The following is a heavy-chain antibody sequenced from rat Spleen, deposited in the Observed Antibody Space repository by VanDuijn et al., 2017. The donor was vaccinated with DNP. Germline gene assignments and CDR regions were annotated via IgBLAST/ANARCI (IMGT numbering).Heavy chain of an antibody. CDR1: GFNFNDYW. J-gene: IGHJ2*01. CDR3: TRQDPFDY. CDR2: IGYDGFTT. Sequence: EVQLVESEGGLVQPGRSLKLSCAASGFNFNDYWMGWVRQAPGKGLEWVATIGYDGFTTYYRDSVKGRFTISRDNAKSTLYLQMDSLRSEDTATYYCTRQDPFDYWGQGVMVTVSS. V-gene: IGHV5-7*01.